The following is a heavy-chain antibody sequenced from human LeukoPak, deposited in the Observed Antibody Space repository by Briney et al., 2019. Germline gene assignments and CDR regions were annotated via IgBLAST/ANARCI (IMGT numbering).Heavy chain of an antibody. J-gene: IGHJ4*02. CDR1: GFTFSSYG. CDR3: AKDVVEYSSGWYYFDY. CDR2: ISYDGSNK. Sequence: GGSVRLSCAASGFTFSSYGMHWVRQAPGKGLEWVAVISYDGSNKYYADSVKGRFTISRDNSKNTLYLQMNSLGAEDTAVYYCAKDVVEYSSGWYYFDYWGQGTLVTVSS. V-gene: IGHV3-30*18. D-gene: IGHD6-19*01.